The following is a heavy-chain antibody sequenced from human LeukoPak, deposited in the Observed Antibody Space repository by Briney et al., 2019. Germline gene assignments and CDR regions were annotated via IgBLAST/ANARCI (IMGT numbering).Heavy chain of an antibody. CDR1: GGSFSGYY. CDR3: ARGGLVRGVITRFGFFDY. Sequence: SETLSLTCAVYGGSFSGYYWSWIRQPPGKGLEWIGEINHSGSTNYNPSLRSRVTISVDTSKNQFSLKLSSVTAADTAVYYCARGGLVRGVITRFGFFDYWGQGTLVTVSS. CDR2: INHSGST. V-gene: IGHV4-34*01. J-gene: IGHJ4*02. D-gene: IGHD3-10*01.